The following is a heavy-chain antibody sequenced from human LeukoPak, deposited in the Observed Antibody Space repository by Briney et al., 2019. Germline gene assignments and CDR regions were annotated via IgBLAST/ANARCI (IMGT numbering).Heavy chain of an antibody. Sequence: ASVKVSCKVSGYTLTELSMHWVRQAPGKGLEWMGGFDPEDGETIYAQKFQGRVTMTEDTSTDTAYMELSSLRSEDTAVYYCAIVGEYCSSTSCPLRSHYYYGMDAWGQGTTVTVSS. J-gene: IGHJ6*02. D-gene: IGHD2-2*01. V-gene: IGHV1-24*01. CDR2: FDPEDGET. CDR1: GYTLTELS. CDR3: AIVGEYCSSTSCPLRSHYYYGMDA.